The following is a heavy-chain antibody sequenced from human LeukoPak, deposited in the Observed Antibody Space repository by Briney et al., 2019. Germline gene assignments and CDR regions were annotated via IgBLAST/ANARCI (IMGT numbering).Heavy chain of an antibody. CDR2: ISAYNGNT. CDR3: ARDVRGIVGMDYFDY. CDR1: GYTFTTYY. V-gene: IGHV1-18*04. Sequence: ASLEVSCKASGYTFTTYYIHWVRRAPGQGLEWMGWISAYNGNTKYAQKLQGRVTMTTDTSTSTAYMELRSLRSDDTAVYYCARDVRGIVGMDYFDYWGQGTLVTVSS. J-gene: IGHJ4*02. D-gene: IGHD3-22*01.